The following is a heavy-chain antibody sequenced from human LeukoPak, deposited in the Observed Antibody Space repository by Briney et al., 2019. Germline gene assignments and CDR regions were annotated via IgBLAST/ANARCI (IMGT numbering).Heavy chain of an antibody. CDR2: ISGSGGST. CDR3: AKGPPEYSSGWFSFAYFDY. J-gene: IGHJ4*02. Sequence: GGSLRLSCAASGFTFSSYAMSWVRQAPGKGLEWVSAISGSGGSTYYADSVKGRFTISRDNSKNTLYLQMNSLRAEDTAVYYCAKGPPEYSSGWFSFAYFDYWGQGTLATVSS. CDR1: GFTFSSYA. V-gene: IGHV3-23*01. D-gene: IGHD6-19*01.